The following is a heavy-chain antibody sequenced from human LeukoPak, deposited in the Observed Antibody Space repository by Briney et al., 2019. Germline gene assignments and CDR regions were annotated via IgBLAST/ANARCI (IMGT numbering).Heavy chain of an antibody. CDR3: ARVVSGSYYEGEYYFDY. Sequence: SETLSLTCAVYGGSFSGYYWSWIRQPPGKGLEWIGEISHSGSTNYNPSLKSRVTISVDTSKNQFSLKLSSVTAADTAVYYCARVVSGSYYEGEYYFDYWGQGTLVTVSS. CDR1: GGSFSGYY. J-gene: IGHJ4*02. D-gene: IGHD1-26*01. V-gene: IGHV4-34*01. CDR2: ISHSGST.